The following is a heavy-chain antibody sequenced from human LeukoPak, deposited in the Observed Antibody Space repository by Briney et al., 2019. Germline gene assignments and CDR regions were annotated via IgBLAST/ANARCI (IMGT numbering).Heavy chain of an antibody. J-gene: IGHJ4*02. CDR2: INTDGSLT. CDR1: GFTFSSYW. V-gene: IGHV3-74*01. D-gene: IGHD1-26*01. Sequence: GGSLRLSCEVSGFTFSSYWMHWVRQAPGKELVWVSRINTDGSLTNYADSVKGRFTVSRDNSKNTLYLQMNSLGAEDTAIYYCARIIMGATGIDYWGQGAPVSVSS. CDR3: ARIIMGATGIDY.